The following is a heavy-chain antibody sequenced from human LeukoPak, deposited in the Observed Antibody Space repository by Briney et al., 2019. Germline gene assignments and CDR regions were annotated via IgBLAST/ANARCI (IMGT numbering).Heavy chain of an antibody. Sequence: GGSLRLSCAASGFILSSYWMSWVRQAPGKGLEWVAVIWYDGSKKYHADSVKGRFTISRDNSKNTLYLQMNSLRAEDTAVYYCARDLLGYSYDAYYFDFWGQGTLVTVSS. J-gene: IGHJ4*02. CDR3: ARDLLGYSYDAYYFDF. D-gene: IGHD5-18*01. CDR1: GFILSSYW. CDR2: IWYDGSKK. V-gene: IGHV3-33*08.